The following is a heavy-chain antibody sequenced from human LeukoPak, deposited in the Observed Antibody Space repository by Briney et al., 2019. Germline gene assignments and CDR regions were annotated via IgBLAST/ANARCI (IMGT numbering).Heavy chain of an antibody. D-gene: IGHD6-19*01. V-gene: IGHV1-18*01. Sequence: ASVKVSCKASGGTFSSYAISWVRQAPGQGLEWMGWISAYNGNTNYAQKLQGRVTMTTDTSTSTAYMELRSLRSDDTAVYYCARDDDSSGRDYWGQGTLVTVSS. CDR3: ARDDDSSGRDY. CDR2: ISAYNGNT. J-gene: IGHJ4*02. CDR1: GGTFSSYA.